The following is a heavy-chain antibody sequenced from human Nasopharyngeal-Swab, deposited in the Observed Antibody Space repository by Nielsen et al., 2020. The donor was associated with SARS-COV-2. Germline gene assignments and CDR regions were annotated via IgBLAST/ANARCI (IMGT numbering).Heavy chain of an antibody. CDR1: GFTFDDYG. D-gene: IGHD2-2*01. V-gene: IGHV3-20*04. CDR3: AREGVPAAKDAFDI. CDR2: INWNGGST. Sequence: GGSLRLSCAASGFTFDDYGMSGVRQAPGKGLEWVSGINWNGGSTGYADSVKGRFTISRDNAKDSLYLQMNSLRAEDTALYYCAREGVPAAKDAFDIWGQGTMVIVSS. J-gene: IGHJ3*02.